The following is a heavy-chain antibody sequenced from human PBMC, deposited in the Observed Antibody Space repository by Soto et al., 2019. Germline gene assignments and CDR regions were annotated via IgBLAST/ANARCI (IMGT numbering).Heavy chain of an antibody. Sequence: EVQLVESGGGLVQPGGSLRLSCAASGFTFSSYWMHWVRQAPGKGLVWVSRINSDGSSTSYADSVKGRFTISRDNAKNTLYLPMNSLRAEDTAVYYCARALAVAGTRKPMDVWGQGTTVTVSS. CDR2: INSDGSST. CDR1: GFTFSSYW. CDR3: ARALAVAGTRKPMDV. J-gene: IGHJ6*02. V-gene: IGHV3-74*01. D-gene: IGHD6-19*01.